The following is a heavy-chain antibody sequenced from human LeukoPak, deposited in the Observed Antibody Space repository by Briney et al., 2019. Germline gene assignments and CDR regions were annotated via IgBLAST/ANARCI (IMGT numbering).Heavy chain of an antibody. D-gene: IGHD3/OR15-3a*01. V-gene: IGHV3-23*01. CDR1: AFTFSSYA. Sequence: GGSLRLSCAASAFTFSSYAMSWVRQAPGKGLEWVSAISGSGASTYYADSVKGRFTISRDNSKNTLSLQMNSLTAEDTAVYYCVKDAPRYTDGLGKGFWGQGTRVTVSS. J-gene: IGHJ4*02. CDR2: ISGSGAST. CDR3: VKDAPRYTDGLGKGF.